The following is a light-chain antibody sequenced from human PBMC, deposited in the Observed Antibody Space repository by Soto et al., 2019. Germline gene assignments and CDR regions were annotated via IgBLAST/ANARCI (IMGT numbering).Light chain of an antibody. CDR1: QSIGSN. V-gene: IGKV3-15*01. J-gene: IGKJ5*01. CDR2: GAS. Sequence: EIVMTQSPATRSVSPGDTATLSSRASQSIGSNVGWYQQKPGQAPRLLIYGASTRATGISARFSGSGSGTEFSLTISSLQSEDLAVYYCQQYNTWSLITFGQGTRLEIK. CDR3: QQYNTWSLIT.